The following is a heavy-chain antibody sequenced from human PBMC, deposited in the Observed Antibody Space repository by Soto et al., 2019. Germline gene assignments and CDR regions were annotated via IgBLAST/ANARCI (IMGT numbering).Heavy chain of an antibody. D-gene: IGHD2-21*01. CDR1: GFTFSGYA. CDR3: ARSAGGSAYDAFDI. CDR2: ISGSGDST. J-gene: IGHJ3*02. Sequence: GGSLRLSCAASGFTFSGYAMSWVRQAPGKGLEWVSAISGSGDSTYYADSVKGRFTVSRDNSKNTLSLQMNSLRAEDTAVYYCARSAGGSAYDAFDIWGQGTMVTVSS. V-gene: IGHV3-23*01.